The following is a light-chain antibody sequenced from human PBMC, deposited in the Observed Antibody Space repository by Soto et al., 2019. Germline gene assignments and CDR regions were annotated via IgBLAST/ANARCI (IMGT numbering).Light chain of an antibody. J-gene: IGKJ3*01. V-gene: IGKV1-9*01. CDR3: QQVNSYPLT. CDR2: AAS. CDR1: QGISSR. Sequence: DIQLTQSPSFLSASVGDRVTITCRASQGISSRLAWYQQNPGKAPKLLIYAASTLQSGVPSRFSGRGSGTEFTLTISSLQPEDFATYYCQQVNSYPLTFGPGTKVDIK.